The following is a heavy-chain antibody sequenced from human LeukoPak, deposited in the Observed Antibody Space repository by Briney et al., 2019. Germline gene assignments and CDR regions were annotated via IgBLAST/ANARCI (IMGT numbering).Heavy chain of an antibody. CDR1: GYTFTSYG. CDR2: ISAYNGNT. Sequence: GASVKVSCKASGYTFTSYGISWVRQAPGQGLEWMGWISAYNGNTNYAQKLQGRVTMTTDTSTSTAYMELRSLRSDDTAVYYCARGYSRRLFTNYFDPWGQGSLVTVSS. J-gene: IGHJ5*02. CDR3: ARGYSRRLFTNYFDP. V-gene: IGHV1-18*01. D-gene: IGHD6-13*01.